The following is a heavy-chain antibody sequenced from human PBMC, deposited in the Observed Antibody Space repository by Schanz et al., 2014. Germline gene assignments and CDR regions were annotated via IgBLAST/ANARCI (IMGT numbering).Heavy chain of an antibody. J-gene: IGHJ5*02. CDR1: GGTFSSFG. CDR3: ARDRRRYCSTASCLHDNWFDP. D-gene: IGHD2-2*01. CDR2: ITAYNGDT. Sequence: VQLEQSGAEVKKPGSSVKVSCKASGGTFSSFGINWVRQAPGQGLEWMGWITAYNGDTNYALKLQGRVTLTTDTSTSTAYMELRSLRSDDTAVYYCARDRRRYCSTASCLHDNWFDPWGQGTLVIVSS. V-gene: IGHV1-18*01.